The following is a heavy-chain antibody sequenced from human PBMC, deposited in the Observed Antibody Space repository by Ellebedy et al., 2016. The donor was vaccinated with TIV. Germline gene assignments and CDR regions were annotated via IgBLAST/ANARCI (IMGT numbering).Heavy chain of an antibody. CDR3: ARVSVNGSGRMGAFDI. J-gene: IGHJ3*02. D-gene: IGHD3-10*01. CDR1: GGSFSGYY. V-gene: IGHV4-34*01. Sequence: SETLSLTXAVYGGSFSGYYWSWIRQPPGKGLEWIGEINHSGSTNYNPSLKSRVTISVDTSKNQFSLKLSSVTAADTAVYYCARVSVNGSGRMGAFDIWGQGTMVTVSS. CDR2: INHSGST.